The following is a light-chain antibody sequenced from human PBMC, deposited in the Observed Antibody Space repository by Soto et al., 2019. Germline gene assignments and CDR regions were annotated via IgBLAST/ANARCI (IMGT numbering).Light chain of an antibody. V-gene: IGLV2-14*01. CDR2: DVS. J-gene: IGLJ1*01. CDR3: ASYTTSSTYV. CDR1: SSDVGDYSY. Sequence: QTVLTQPASVSGSPGQSIAITCTGTSSDVGDYSYVSWYQQQPGKAPKLVISDVSNRPSGVSDRFSGSKSGNTASLTISGLQTEDEADYYCASYTTSSTYVFGTGTQLTVL.